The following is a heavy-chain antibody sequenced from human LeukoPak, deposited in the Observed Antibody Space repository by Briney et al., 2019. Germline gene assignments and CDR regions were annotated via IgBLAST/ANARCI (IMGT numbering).Heavy chain of an antibody. V-gene: IGHV1-18*01. CDR1: GYTFFSYN. CDR2: ISAYNGNT. J-gene: IGHJ6*03. Sequence: ASVKVSCKASGYTFFSYNINWVRQAPGQGLEWMGWISAYNGNTDHAQKFQGRVTMTTDTSTNTAYMELRNLRSDDTAVYYCAREQQTYYYYYYMDVWGKGTTVTVSS. D-gene: IGHD6-13*01. CDR3: AREQQTYYYYYYMDV.